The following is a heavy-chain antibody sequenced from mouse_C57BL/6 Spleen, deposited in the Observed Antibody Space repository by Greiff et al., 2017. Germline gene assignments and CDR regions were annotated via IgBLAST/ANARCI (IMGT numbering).Heavy chain of an antibody. D-gene: IGHD2-3*01. Sequence: EVQVVESGGGLVKPGGSLKLSCAASGFTFSDYGMHWVRQAPEKGLEWVAYISSGSSTIYYADTVKGRFTISRDNAKNTLFLQMTSLRSEDTAMYYCAKVYDGYYEDYAMDYWGQGTSVTVSS. J-gene: IGHJ4*01. V-gene: IGHV5-17*01. CDR2: ISSGSSTI. CDR1: GFTFSDYG. CDR3: AKVYDGYYEDYAMDY.